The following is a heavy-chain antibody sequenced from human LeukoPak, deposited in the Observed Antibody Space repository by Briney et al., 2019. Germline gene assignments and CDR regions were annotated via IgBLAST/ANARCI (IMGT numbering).Heavy chain of an antibody. Sequence: SETLSLTCTVSGGSISSYYWSWIRQPPGKGLEWIGYIYYSGSTNYNPSLKSRVTISVDTSKNQFSLKLSSVTAADTAVYYCARGLRFLEWDEWGQGTLVTVSS. J-gene: IGHJ4*02. V-gene: IGHV4-59*01. CDR2: IYYSGST. CDR1: GGSISSYY. CDR3: ARGLRFLEWDE. D-gene: IGHD3-3*01.